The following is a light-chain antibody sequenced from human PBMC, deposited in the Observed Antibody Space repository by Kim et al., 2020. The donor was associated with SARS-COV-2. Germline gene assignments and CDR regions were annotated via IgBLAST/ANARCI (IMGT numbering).Light chain of an antibody. J-gene: IGLJ2*01. V-gene: IGLV1-47*02. CDR1: SSNIGRNY. CDR2: TNN. CDR3: ATWDDSLSGRV. Sequence: GQRFTISCSGSSSNIGRNYVMWYQQLPGTAPKLLIFTNNQRPSGVPDRFSGSKSGTSASLAISGLRSEDEADYYCATWDDSLSGRVFGGGTQLTVL.